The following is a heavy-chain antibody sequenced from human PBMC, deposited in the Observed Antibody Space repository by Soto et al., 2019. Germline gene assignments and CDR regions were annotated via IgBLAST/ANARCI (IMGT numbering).Heavy chain of an antibody. V-gene: IGHV5-10-1*01. Sequence: GESLKISCKGSGYSFTSYWISWVRQMPGKGLEWMGRIDPSDSYTNYSPSFQGHVTISADKSISTAYLQWSSLKASDTAMYYCARQPKILWFGESLQSFDYWGQGTLVTVSS. CDR3: ARQPKILWFGESLQSFDY. CDR2: IDPSDSYT. D-gene: IGHD3-10*01. J-gene: IGHJ4*02. CDR1: GYSFTSYW.